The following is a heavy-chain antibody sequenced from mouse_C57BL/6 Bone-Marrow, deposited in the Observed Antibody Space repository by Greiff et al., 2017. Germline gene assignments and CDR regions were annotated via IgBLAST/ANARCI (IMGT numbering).Heavy chain of an antibody. V-gene: IGHV1-64*01. Sequence: QVQLKQSGAELVKPGASVKLSCKASGYTFTNYWMHWVKQRPGQGLEWIGMMHPNGGSPDYNEKFKSEATLSVDKSSRTAYMELSSLTSEDSAVYYCARSYDYDDDTMDYWGQGTSVTVSS. D-gene: IGHD2-4*01. CDR1: GYTFTNYW. CDR3: ARSYDYDDDTMDY. J-gene: IGHJ4*01. CDR2: MHPNGGSP.